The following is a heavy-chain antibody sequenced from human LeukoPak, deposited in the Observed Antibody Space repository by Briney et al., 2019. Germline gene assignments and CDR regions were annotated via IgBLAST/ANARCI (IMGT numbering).Heavy chain of an antibody. CDR2: INWNGGST. J-gene: IGHJ1*01. CDR1: GYIFDDYG. D-gene: IGHD5-24*01. CDR3: VRLGRDGYTYGAAY. V-gene: IGHV3-20*04. Sequence: GGSLRLSCAVSGYIFDDYGMRWVRHVPGKGREWVAGINWNGGSTGYAASVKGRCTISRDNAKTALYLEMNSLRAEDTAFYYCVRLGRDGYTYGAAYWGQGTLVTVSS.